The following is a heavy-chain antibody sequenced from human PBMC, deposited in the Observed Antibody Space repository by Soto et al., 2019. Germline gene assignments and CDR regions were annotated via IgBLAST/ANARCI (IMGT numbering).Heavy chain of an antibody. CDR2: IYPGDSDT. CDR3: ARRGSSSPPLYYYYGMDV. D-gene: IGHD6-6*01. J-gene: IGHJ6*02. CDR1: GYSFTSYW. V-gene: IGHV5-51*01. Sequence: PGESLKISCKGSGYSFTSYWIGWVRQMPGKGLEWMGIIYPGDSDTRYSPSFQGQVTISADKSISTAYLQWSSLKASDTAMYYCARRGSSSPPLYYYYGMDVWGQGTTVTVSS.